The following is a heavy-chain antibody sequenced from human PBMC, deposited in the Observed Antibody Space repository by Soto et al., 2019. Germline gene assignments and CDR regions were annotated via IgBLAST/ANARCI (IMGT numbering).Heavy chain of an antibody. CDR2: IYYTGST. CDR3: ARQRGNYFDY. D-gene: IGHD3-10*01. J-gene: IGHJ4*02. CDR1: GDSISTFY. Sequence: SETLSLTCTVSGDSISTFYWSWIRQPPGKGLEWIGYIYYTGSTNYNPSLKSRVTMSVDTSKKQFSLKLSSVTAADTAVYYCARQRGNYFDYWGQGTLVTV. V-gene: IGHV4-59*01.